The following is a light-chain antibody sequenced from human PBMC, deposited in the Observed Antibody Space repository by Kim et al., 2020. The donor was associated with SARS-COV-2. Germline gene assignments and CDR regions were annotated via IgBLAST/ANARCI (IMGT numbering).Light chain of an antibody. Sequence: GQRVTISCSGSSSNIGSNTVNWYQQLPGAAPKLLIYSNNQRPSGVPDRFSGSKSDTSVSRAISGLQSEDEADYYCSAWDNSLNGPVFGGGTQLTVL. V-gene: IGLV1-44*01. J-gene: IGLJ2*01. CDR1: SSNIGSNT. CDR3: SAWDNSLNGPV. CDR2: SNN.